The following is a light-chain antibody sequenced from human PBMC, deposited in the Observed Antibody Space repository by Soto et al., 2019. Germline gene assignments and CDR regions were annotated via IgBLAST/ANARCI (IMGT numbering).Light chain of an antibody. Sequence: QAVVTQPASVSGSPGQSITISCTGTSSDVGYYNYVSWYQQHPGKAPKLMIYEVTNRPSGVSNRFSGSKSGNTASLTISGLRAEDEADYYCSSYTSSSTWVFGGGTKLTVL. CDR2: EVT. V-gene: IGLV2-14*01. J-gene: IGLJ3*02. CDR1: SSDVGYYNY. CDR3: SSYTSSSTWV.